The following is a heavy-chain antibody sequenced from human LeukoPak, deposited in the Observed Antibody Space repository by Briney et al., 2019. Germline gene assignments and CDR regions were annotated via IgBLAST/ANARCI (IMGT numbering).Heavy chain of an antibody. CDR2: IYYSGST. D-gene: IGHD3-3*01. CDR3: ARPSFWSGYYPFDY. Sequence: SETLSLTCTVSGGSISSSSYYWGWIRQPPGRGLEWIGSIYYSGSTYYNPSLKSRVTLSVDPSKNQFSLKLSSVTAEDTAVYYCARPSFWSGYYPFDYWGQGTLVTVSS. V-gene: IGHV4-39*01. CDR1: GGSISSSSYY. J-gene: IGHJ4*02.